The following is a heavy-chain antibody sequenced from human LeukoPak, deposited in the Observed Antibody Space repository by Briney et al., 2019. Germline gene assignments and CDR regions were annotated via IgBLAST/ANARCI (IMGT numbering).Heavy chain of an antibody. CDR2: IITILGMA. CDR3: ARTTGIYYDSSGSYFDY. J-gene: IGHJ4*02. CDR1: GGTFSSYA. D-gene: IGHD3-22*01. V-gene: IGHV1-69*04. Sequence: SVKVSCKASGGTFSSYAISWVRQAPGQGLEWMGRIITILGMANYAQKFQGRVTITADKSTSTAYMELSSLRSEDTAVYYCARTTGIYYDSSGSYFDYWGQGTLVTVSS.